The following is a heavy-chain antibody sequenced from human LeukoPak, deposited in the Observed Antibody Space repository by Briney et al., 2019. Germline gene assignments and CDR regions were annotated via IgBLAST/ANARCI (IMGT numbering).Heavy chain of an antibody. CDR1: GXIVSSKY. V-gene: IGHV3-66*01. CDR3: ARVGAVAAVDY. Sequence: PGGSLRLSCAASGXIVSSKYMSWVRQAPGKGLEWVSVVYSDDNTYYADSVKGRFTISRDNSKNTLYLQMNGLRAEDTAMYYCARVGAVAAVDYWGQGTLVTVSS. D-gene: IGHD6-19*01. J-gene: IGHJ4*02. CDR2: VYSDDNT.